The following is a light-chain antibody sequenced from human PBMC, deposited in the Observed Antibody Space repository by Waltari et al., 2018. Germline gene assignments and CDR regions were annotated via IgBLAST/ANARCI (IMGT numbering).Light chain of an antibody. J-gene: IGKJ2*01. CDR3: MQGTHGPHT. CDR1: QCLGNTY. V-gene: IGKV2-30*01. CDR2: KVS. Sequence: EVVLTQSPLSLPVTPGPPASISCRSSQCLGNTYLNWFQQSPGQAPRRLIYKVSNRDSGVPDRFSGSGSGTVFTLEISRVEAEDVGVYYCMQGTHGPHTFGQGTKLEIK.